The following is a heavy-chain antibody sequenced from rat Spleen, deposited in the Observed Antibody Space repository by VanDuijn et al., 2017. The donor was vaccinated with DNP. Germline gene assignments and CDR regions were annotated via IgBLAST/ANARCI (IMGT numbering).Heavy chain of an antibody. J-gene: IGHJ1*01. CDR3: TRDPNSSYWFFDF. CDR2: MWYDGDT. V-gene: IGHV2-63*01. Sequence: QVQLKESGPGLVQPSEILSLTCTVSGFSLTSYSVSWVRQPSGKGPEWMGRMWYDGDTAYNSALKSRLSIIRDTSKNQVILKMNSLQADDTGTYYWTRDPNSSYWFFDFWGPGTMVTVSS. CDR1: GFSLTSYS. D-gene: IGHD5-1*01.